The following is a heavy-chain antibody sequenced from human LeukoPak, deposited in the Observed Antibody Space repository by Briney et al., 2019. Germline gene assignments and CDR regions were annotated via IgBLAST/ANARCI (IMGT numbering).Heavy chain of an antibody. CDR1: GDSINTLKW. D-gene: IGHD3-3*01. Sequence: PSGTLSLTCVVSGDSINTLKWWTWVRQSPGKGLEWIGEINHSGSTNYNPSLKSRVTISVDTSKNQFSLKLSSVTAADTAVYYCARVGVRFLEWFRPGGWFDPWGQGTLVTVSS. CDR3: ARVGVRFLEWFRPGGWFDP. CDR2: INHSGST. J-gene: IGHJ5*02. V-gene: IGHV4-4*02.